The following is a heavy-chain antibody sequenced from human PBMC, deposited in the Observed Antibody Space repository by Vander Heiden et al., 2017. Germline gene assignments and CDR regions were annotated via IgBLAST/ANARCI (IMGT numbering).Heavy chain of an antibody. CDR1: GGTFSSYA. CDR3: ASSYDYVWGSYRYIDAFDI. V-gene: IGHV1-69*01. J-gene: IGHJ3*02. CDR2: IIPIFGTA. D-gene: IGHD3-16*02. Sequence: QVQLVQSGAEVKKPGSSVKVSCKASGGTFSSYAISWVRQAPGQGLEWMGGIIPIFGTANYAQKFQGRVTITADESTSTAYMELSSLRSEDTAVYYCASSYDYVWGSYRYIDAFDIWGQGTMVTVSS.